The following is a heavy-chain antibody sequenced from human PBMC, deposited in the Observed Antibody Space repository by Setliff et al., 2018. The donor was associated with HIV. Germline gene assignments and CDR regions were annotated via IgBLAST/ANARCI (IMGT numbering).Heavy chain of an antibody. V-gene: IGHV1-8*02. D-gene: IGHD6-13*01. J-gene: IGHJ3*02. CDR2: MNPNSGKT. Sequence: ASVKVSCRASGYTFTSYDINWVRQATGQGLEWMGWMNPNSGKTGYAQKFQGRVTMTRNTSISTAYMELSSLRSEDTAVYYCARGGQQLDLLAFDIWGQGTMVTVSS. CDR3: ARGGQQLDLLAFDI. CDR1: GYTFTSYD.